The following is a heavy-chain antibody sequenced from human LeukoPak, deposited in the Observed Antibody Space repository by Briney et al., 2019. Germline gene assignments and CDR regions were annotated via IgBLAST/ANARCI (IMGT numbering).Heavy chain of an antibody. Sequence: GGSLRLSCAASEFSVGSNYMTWVRQAPGKGLEWVSLIYSGGSTYYADSVKGRFTISRDNSKNTLYLQMNSLRAEDTAVYYCAKDSYDTSIWGQGTLVTVSA. D-gene: IGHD3-22*01. V-gene: IGHV3-66*01. J-gene: IGHJ4*02. CDR2: IYSGGST. CDR3: AKDSYDTSI. CDR1: EFSVGSNY.